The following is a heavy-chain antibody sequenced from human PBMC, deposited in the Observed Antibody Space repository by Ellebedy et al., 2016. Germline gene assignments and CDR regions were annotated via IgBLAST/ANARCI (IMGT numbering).Heavy chain of an antibody. Sequence: GESLKISCAASGITFSSYAMSWVRQAPGKGLEWVSTISGSGGSTYYADSVKGRFTISRDISKNTLSLQMNSLRAEDTAVYYCAKVLLGLVEGYYYYGMDVWGQGTTVTVSS. D-gene: IGHD2-15*01. CDR1: GITFSSYA. J-gene: IGHJ6*02. CDR3: AKVLLGLVEGYYYYGMDV. CDR2: ISGSGGST. V-gene: IGHV3-23*01.